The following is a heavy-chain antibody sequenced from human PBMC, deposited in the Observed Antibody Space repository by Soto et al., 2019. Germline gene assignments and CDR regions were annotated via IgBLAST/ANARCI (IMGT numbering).Heavy chain of an antibody. Sequence: QVQLVQSGAEVKEPGTSVKLSCKASGFTFSDFYMHWVRQAPGQGLEWMGIINPSGAHTTYAQKFRGRVTMTREPSTSTLYLELSSLTSDDTAVYFCARIQCSGGSCYFDFDYWGQGTLLTVSS. CDR3: ARIQCSGGSCYFDFDY. CDR2: INPSGAHT. V-gene: IGHV1-46*01. CDR1: GFTFSDFY. D-gene: IGHD2-15*01. J-gene: IGHJ4*02.